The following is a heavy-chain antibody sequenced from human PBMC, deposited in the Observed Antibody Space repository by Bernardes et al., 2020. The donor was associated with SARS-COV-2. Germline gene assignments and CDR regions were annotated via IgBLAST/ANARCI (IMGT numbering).Heavy chain of an antibody. CDR3: AKDPGGDSSGYPTGSFDY. Sequence: GGSLRLSCAASGFTFSSYAMSWVRQAPGKGLEWVSAISGSGGSTYYADSVKGRFTISRDNSKNTLYLQMNSLRAEDTAVYYCAKDPGGDSSGYPTGSFDYWGQGTLVTVSS. CDR2: ISGSGGST. V-gene: IGHV3-23*01. D-gene: IGHD3-22*01. CDR1: GFTFSSYA. J-gene: IGHJ4*02.